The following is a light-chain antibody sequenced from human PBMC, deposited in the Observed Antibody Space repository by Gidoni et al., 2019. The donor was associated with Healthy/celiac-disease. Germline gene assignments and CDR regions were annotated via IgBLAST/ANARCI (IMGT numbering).Light chain of an antibody. CDR2: KAS. CDR1: QSISSW. Sequence: DIQMTQSPSTLSASVGDRVTITCRASQSISSWLAWYQQQPGKAPKLLIYKASSLESGVPSRFSGSGSGTEFTLTISSLQPDDFATYYCQQYNSSPITFXXXTRLEIK. CDR3: QQYNSSPIT. J-gene: IGKJ5*01. V-gene: IGKV1-5*03.